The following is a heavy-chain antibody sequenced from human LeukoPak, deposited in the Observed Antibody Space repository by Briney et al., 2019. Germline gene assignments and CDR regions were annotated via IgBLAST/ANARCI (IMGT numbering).Heavy chain of an antibody. Sequence: SETLSLTCTVSGGSISSYYWSWIRQPPGKGLEWIGYIYYSGSTNYNPSLKSRVIISVDTSKNQFSLKLSSVTAADTAVYYCARDHEDYDILTGYYNRAFDIWGQGTMVTVSS. V-gene: IGHV4-59*01. CDR1: GGSISSYY. D-gene: IGHD3-9*01. J-gene: IGHJ3*02. CDR2: IYYSGST. CDR3: ARDHEDYDILTGYYNRAFDI.